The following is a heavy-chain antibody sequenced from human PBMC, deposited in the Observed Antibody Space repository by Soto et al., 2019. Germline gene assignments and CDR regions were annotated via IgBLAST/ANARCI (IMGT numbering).Heavy chain of an antibody. CDR1: GFTFSSYG. J-gene: IGHJ6*02. CDR2: IWYDGSNK. CDR3: ARDGPRITMVRGVMSACGMDV. V-gene: IGHV3-33*01. Sequence: GGSLRLSCAASGFTFSSYGMHWVRQAPGKGLEWVAVIWYDGSNKYYADSVKGRFTISRDNSKNTLYLQMNSLRAEDTAVYYCARDGPRITMVRGVMSACGMDVWGQGT. D-gene: IGHD3-10*01.